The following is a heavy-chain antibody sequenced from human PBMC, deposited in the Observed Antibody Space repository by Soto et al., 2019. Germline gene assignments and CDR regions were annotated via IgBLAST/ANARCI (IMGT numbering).Heavy chain of an antibody. CDR2: IIPILGIA. CDR3: ARDPGIAAD. CDR1: GGTFSSYT. J-gene: IGHJ4*02. V-gene: IGHV1-69*08. D-gene: IGHD6-13*01. Sequence: QVQLVQSGAEVKKPGSSVKVSCKASGGTFSSYTISWVRQAPGQGLEWMGRIIPILGIANYAQKFQGRVTSTAEKATSTAYMELSSLRSEDTAVYYCARDPGIAADWGQGTLVTVSS.